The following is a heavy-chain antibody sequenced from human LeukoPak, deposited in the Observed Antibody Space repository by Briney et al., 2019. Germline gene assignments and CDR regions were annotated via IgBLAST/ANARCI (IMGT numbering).Heavy chain of an antibody. CDR3: ARIGPTVTSLN. D-gene: IGHD4-17*01. J-gene: IGHJ4*02. CDR2: INTDGSST. V-gene: IGHV3-74*01. Sequence: GGSLRLSCAASGFTFSSYWMHWVRQAPGKGLVWVSSINTDGSSTSYADSVKGRFTISRDNAKNTLYLQMNSLRAEDTAVYYCARIGPTVTSLNWGQGTLVTVSS. CDR1: GFTFSSYW.